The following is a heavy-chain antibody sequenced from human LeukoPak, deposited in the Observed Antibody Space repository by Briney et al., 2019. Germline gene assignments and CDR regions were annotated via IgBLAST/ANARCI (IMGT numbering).Heavy chain of an antibody. V-gene: IGHV4-59*01. CDR2: IYYSGST. D-gene: IGHD4-23*01. Sequence: SETLSLTCTVSSGSISGYYWSWIRQPPGKGLEWIGYIYYSGSTNYNPSLKSRVTISVDTSKNQFSLKLSSVTAADTAVYYCATNYGGNSGYFDYWGQGTLVTVSS. J-gene: IGHJ4*02. CDR3: ATNYGGNSGYFDY. CDR1: SGSISGYY.